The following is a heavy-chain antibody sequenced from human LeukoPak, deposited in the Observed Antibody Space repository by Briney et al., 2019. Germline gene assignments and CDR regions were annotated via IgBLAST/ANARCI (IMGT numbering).Heavy chain of an antibody. Sequence: ASVKVSCKASGYTFTGYYMHWVRQATGQGLEWMGRINPNSGGTNYAQKFQGRVTMTRDTSISTAYMELSRLRSDDTAVYYCARGREPRKPFDPWGQGTLVTVSS. D-gene: IGHD1-26*01. J-gene: IGHJ5*02. V-gene: IGHV1-2*06. CDR2: INPNSGGT. CDR1: GYTFTGYY. CDR3: ARGREPRKPFDP.